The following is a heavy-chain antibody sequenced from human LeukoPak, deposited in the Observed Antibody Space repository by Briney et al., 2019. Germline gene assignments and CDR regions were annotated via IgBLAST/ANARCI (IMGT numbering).Heavy chain of an antibody. CDR3: VRQDPGTYSSSSYYYYYMDV. Sequence: ASVKVSCKASGYTFNSHGISWVRQAPGQGLEWMGWISAYNGKTNYAQKFQGRVTMTTDTSTSTAYMELRSLRSDDTAVYYCVRQDPGTYSSSSYYYYYMDVWGKGTTITVSS. CDR2: ISAYNGKT. CDR1: GYTFNSHG. J-gene: IGHJ6*03. V-gene: IGHV1-18*01. D-gene: IGHD6-6*01.